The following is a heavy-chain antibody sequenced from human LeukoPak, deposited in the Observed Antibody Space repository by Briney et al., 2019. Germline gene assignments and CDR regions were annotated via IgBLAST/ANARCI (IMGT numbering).Heavy chain of an antibody. CDR2: VDYSGST. D-gene: IGHD1-1*01. J-gene: IGHJ4*02. CDR1: GGSVSSGNYY. V-gene: IGHV4-61*01. Sequence: SETLSLTCSVSGGSVSSGNYYWSWIRQPPGKGLEWIGHVDYSGSTSYNPSLKRRVTISLDTSKNQFSLKVMYLTAADTAVYYCARGIRTGYGYWGREPWSPSPQ. CDR3: ARGIRTGYGY.